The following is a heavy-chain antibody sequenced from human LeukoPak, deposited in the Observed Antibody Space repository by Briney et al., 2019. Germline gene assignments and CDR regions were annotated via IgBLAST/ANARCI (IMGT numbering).Heavy chain of an antibody. D-gene: IGHD2-2*01. CDR1: GGSISSHY. CDR2: IYYSGST. J-gene: IGHJ6*03. V-gene: IGHV4-59*11. CDR3: ARASGMIVPAAIYYYCYMDV. Sequence: SETLSLTCTVSGGSISSHYWSWIRQPPGKGLEWHGYIYYSGSTNYNPTLKSRVTISVDTSKNQFSLKLSSVTAADTAVYYWARASGMIVPAAIYYYCYMDVWGKGTTVTVPS.